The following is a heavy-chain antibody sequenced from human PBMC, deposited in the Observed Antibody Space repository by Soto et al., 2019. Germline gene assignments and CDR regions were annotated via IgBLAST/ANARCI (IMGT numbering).Heavy chain of an antibody. CDR2: IRGSTYGGTT. J-gene: IGHJ6*02. V-gene: IGHV3-49*04. D-gene: IGHD3-3*01. CDR1: GFTSDEYDYA. CDR3: SIDGDFYVLDV. Sequence: GGSLRLSGTLSGFTSDEYDYALTWVRQAPGKGLQWLGLIRGSTYGGTTEYAASVKGRFTISRDDSKGITYLQMNSLKTEDTAVSYCSIDGDFYVLDVWGQGTTVTVSS.